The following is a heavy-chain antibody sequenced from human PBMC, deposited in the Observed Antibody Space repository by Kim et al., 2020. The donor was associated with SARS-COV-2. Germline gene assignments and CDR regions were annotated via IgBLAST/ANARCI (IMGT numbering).Heavy chain of an antibody. CDR3: ARGFDY. Sequence: YTGGPNNHPPRQRRVTISVDTSKTQFSLKLSSVTAADTAVYYCARGFDYWGQGTLVTVSS. J-gene: IGHJ4*02. CDR2: YTGGP. V-gene: IGHV4-59*08.